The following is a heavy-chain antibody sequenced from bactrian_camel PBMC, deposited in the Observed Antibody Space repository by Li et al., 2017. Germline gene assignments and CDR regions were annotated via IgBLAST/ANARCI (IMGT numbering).Heavy chain of an antibody. Sequence: HVQLVESGGGLVQAGGSLKLSCVASQLTFSSSRSCMGWFRQAPGKDREGVAHIDSDGKWYAESLKGRSTISTDDAESTSYLEMNSLKPEDSAMYYCAADPICLGGFCCERYNYWGQGTQVTVS. V-gene: IGHV3S55*01. D-gene: IGHD1*01. CDR2: IDSDGK. CDR3: AADPICLGGFCCERYNY. J-gene: IGHJ4*01. CDR1: QLTFSSSRSC.